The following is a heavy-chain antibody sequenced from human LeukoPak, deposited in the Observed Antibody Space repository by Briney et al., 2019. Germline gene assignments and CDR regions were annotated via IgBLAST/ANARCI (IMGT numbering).Heavy chain of an antibody. D-gene: IGHD3-22*01. CDR2: IIPIFGTA. V-gene: IGHV1-69*05. Sequence: SVKVSCKASGGTFSSYAISWVRQASGQGLEWMGRIIPIFGTANYAQKFQGRVTITTDESTSTAYMELSSLRSEDTAVYYCARDIYYDSSGSIPFDYWGQGTLVTVSS. J-gene: IGHJ4*02. CDR3: ARDIYYDSSGSIPFDY. CDR1: GGTFSSYA.